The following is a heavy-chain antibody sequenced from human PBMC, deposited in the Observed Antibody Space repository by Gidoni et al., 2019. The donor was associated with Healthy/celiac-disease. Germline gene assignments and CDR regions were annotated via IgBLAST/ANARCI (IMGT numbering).Heavy chain of an antibody. D-gene: IGHD3-16*01. CDR2: ISGSGDSK. CDR3: AKVHPSGGAMFY. V-gene: IGHV3-23*01. J-gene: IGHJ4*02. Sequence: EVQLLESGGGLVQPGGSMRLSCAASGFPFSRYAMSWVRQDRGKGLEWVTTISGSGDSKHYADPVKGRFTISRDNSKNTVYLQMNSLRAEDTAVYYCAKVHPSGGAMFYWGQGTLVTVSS. CDR1: GFPFSRYA.